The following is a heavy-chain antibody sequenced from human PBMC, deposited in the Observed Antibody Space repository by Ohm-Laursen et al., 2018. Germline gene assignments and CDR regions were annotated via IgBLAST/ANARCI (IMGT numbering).Heavy chain of an antibody. CDR1: GFTFSSYS. CDR3: VRDKSNGKFDY. Sequence: SLRLSCTASGFTFSSYSMNWVRQAPGKGLEWVSGIYSGGITDYADSVKGRFTISRDISKNTVYLQMNSLRAEDTAVYYCVRDKSNGKFDYWGQGNLVTVSS. D-gene: IGHD4/OR15-4a*01. V-gene: IGHV3-53*01. J-gene: IGHJ4*02. CDR2: IYSGGIT.